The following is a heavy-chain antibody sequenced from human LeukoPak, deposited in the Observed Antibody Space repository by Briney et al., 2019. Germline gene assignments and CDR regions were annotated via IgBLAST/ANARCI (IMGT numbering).Heavy chain of an antibody. CDR2: IKSKTYGGTT. CDR3: STATSY. V-gene: IGHV3-15*01. Sequence: PGGSLRLSYAASGFTFSNAWMSWVRQAPGKGLEWVGRIKSKTYGGTTDYAAPVKGRFTISRDDSKNTVYLQMNSLKTEDTGVYYCSTATSYWGQGSLVTVSS. J-gene: IGHJ4*02. CDR1: GFTFSNAW.